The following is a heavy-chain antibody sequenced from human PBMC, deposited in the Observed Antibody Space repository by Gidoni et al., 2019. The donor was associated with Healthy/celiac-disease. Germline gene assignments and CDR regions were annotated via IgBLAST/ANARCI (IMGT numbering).Heavy chain of an antibody. V-gene: IGHV3-33*01. Sequence: QVQLVESGGGVVQPGRSLRLACAASGFTFSSYGMHWVCQAPGKGVGWVAVIWYDGSNKYYADSVKGRFTISRDNSKNTLYLQMNSLRAEDTAVYYCARATFIGDAFDIWGQGTMVTVSS. CDR2: IWYDGSNK. CDR3: ARATFIGDAFDI. J-gene: IGHJ3*02. CDR1: GFTFSSYG.